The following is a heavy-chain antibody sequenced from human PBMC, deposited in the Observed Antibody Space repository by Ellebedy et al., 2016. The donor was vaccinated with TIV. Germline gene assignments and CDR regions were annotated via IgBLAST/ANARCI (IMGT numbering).Heavy chain of an antibody. CDR3: ARDENYGAEVIDY. J-gene: IGHJ4*02. CDR2: ISSSGSPI. CDR1: GFTFSSYS. D-gene: IGHD4-17*01. Sequence: GESLKISCAVSGFTFSSYSMNWVRQAPGKGLEWVSYISSSGSPIHYPDSVKGRFSISRDNVKNSLYLQMNSLRDEDTAVYYCARDENYGAEVIDYWGQGTLVTVSS. V-gene: IGHV3-48*02.